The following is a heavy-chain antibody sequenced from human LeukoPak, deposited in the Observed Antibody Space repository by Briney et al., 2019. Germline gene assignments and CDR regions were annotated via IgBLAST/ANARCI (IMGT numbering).Heavy chain of an antibody. Sequence: GASVKVSCKASGYTFTTYYMHWVRQAPGQGLERMGIINPSGGSTSYAQKFQDRVTMTRDTSTSTVYMELSSLRSEDTAVYYCARDFGIAAAETYFDYWGQGALVTVSS. CDR3: ARDFGIAAAETYFDY. CDR2: INPSGGST. D-gene: IGHD6-13*01. J-gene: IGHJ4*02. V-gene: IGHV1-46*01. CDR1: GYTFTTYY.